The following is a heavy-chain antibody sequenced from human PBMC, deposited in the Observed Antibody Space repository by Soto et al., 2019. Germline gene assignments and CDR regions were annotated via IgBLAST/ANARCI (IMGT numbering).Heavy chain of an antibody. D-gene: IGHD3-22*01. V-gene: IGHV3-11*06. CDR2: ISNRNSHT. Sequence: PGRSLRLSCAASGFTFSDFYMSWIRQAPGKGLEWVSYISNRNSHTKYADSVKGRFTISRDNAKNSLYLQMNSLRAEDTAVYYCARAPPMIPFDFCGQGTLVTVSS. J-gene: IGHJ4*02. CDR1: GFTFSDFY. CDR3: ARAPPMIPFDF.